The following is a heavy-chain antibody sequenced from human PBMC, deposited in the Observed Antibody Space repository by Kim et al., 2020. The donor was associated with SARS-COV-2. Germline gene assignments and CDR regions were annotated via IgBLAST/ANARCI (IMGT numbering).Heavy chain of an antibody. V-gene: IGHV4-39*01. CDR1: GGSISSSSYY. CDR3: ARRGPVQPDDYIWGSYRYGRDGTFGSWFDP. Sequence: SETLSLTCTVSGGSISSSSYYWGWIRQPPGKGLEWIGSIYYSGSTYYNPSLKSRVTISVDTSKNQFSLKLSSVTAADTAVYYCARRGPVQPDDYIWGSYRYGRDGTFGSWFDPWGQGTLVTVSS. CDR2: IYYSGST. D-gene: IGHD3-16*02. J-gene: IGHJ5*02.